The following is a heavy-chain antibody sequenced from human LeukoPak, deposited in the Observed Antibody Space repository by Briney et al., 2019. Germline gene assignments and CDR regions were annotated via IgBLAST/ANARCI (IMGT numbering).Heavy chain of an antibody. Sequence: ASVKVSCKASGYTFTSYGISWVRQAPGQGLEWMGWISAYNGNTNYAQKLQGRVTMTTDTSTSTAYMELRSLRSDDTAVYYCARDVRRGGAWRKWFDPWGQGTLVTVSS. J-gene: IGHJ5*02. D-gene: IGHD2-21*01. CDR1: GYTFTSYG. CDR2: ISAYNGNT. V-gene: IGHV1-18*01. CDR3: ARDVRRGGAWRKWFDP.